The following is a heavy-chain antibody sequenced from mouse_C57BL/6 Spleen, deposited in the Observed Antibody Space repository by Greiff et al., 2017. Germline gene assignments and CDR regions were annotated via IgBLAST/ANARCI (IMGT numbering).Heavy chain of an antibody. CDR2: INPGSGGT. CDR1: GYAFTNYL. D-gene: IGHD2-1*01. V-gene: IGHV1-54*01. J-gene: IGHJ4*01. Sequence: QVQLKESGAELVRPGTSVKVSCKASGYAFTNYLIEWVKQRPGQGLEWIGVINPGSGGTNYNEKFKGKATLTADKSSSTAYMQLSSLTSEDSAVYFCARAGHYGNYNYYAMDYWGQGTSVTVSS. CDR3: ARAGHYGNYNYYAMDY.